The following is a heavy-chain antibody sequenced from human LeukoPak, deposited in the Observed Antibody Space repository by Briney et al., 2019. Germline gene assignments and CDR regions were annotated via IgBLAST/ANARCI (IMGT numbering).Heavy chain of an antibody. Sequence: SETLSLTCTVSGGSISSSSYYWGWIRQPPGKGLEWIGSIYYSGSTYYNPSLKSRVTISVDTSKNQFPLKLSSVTAADTAVYYCARALGRLSWFDPWGQGTLATVSS. V-gene: IGHV4-39*06. D-gene: IGHD7-27*01. CDR1: GGSISSSSYY. CDR3: ARALGRLSWFDP. CDR2: IYYSGST. J-gene: IGHJ5*02.